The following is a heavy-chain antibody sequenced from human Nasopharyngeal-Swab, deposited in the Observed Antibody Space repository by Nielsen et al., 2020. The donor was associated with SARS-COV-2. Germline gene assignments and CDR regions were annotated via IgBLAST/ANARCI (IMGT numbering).Heavy chain of an antibody. CDR1: GFTVSSNF. CDR3: ARDAPAHYGAFY. D-gene: IGHD4-17*01. Sequence: GESLKISCAASGFTVSSNFMSWVRQAPGKGLEWVAFIAHDASNEYSGDSVKGRFSISRDSSKNTLYLQMDSLRDEDTAVYYCARDAPAHYGAFYWGRGTLVTVSS. CDR2: IAHDASNE. J-gene: IGHJ4*02. V-gene: IGHV3-30*03.